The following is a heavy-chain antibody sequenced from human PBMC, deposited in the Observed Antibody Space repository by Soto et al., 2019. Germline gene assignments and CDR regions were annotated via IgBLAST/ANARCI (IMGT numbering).Heavy chain of an antibody. CDR3: ARESVGDSPLLDY. J-gene: IGHJ4*01. CDR2: VIPILGVV. CDR1: GGYYRSYT. D-gene: IGHD4-17*01. Sequence: QVQVVQSGAEVKKPGSSVKVSCKASGGYYRSYTITWVRQAPGQGLEWMGRVIPILGVVNYAQKFQGKVTFTADKSTSTAYMELSSLRSDDTAVYYCARESVGDSPLLDYWGQGTLVTGSS. V-gene: IGHV1-69*08.